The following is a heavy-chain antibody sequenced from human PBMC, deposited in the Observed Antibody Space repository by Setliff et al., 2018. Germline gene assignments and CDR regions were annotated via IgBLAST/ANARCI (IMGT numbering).Heavy chain of an antibody. D-gene: IGHD3-10*01. V-gene: IGHV4-38-2*01. CDR2: INHSGST. CDR3: ARFPLRVSMVPI. Sequence: KTSQTLSLTCAVSGYSISSGYYWSWIRQPPGKGLEWIGEINHSGSTNYNASLKSRVTISVDTSKNLFSLKLNSVTAADTAVYYCARFPLRVSMVPIWGQGTTVTVSS. CDR1: GYSISSGYY. J-gene: IGHJ3*02.